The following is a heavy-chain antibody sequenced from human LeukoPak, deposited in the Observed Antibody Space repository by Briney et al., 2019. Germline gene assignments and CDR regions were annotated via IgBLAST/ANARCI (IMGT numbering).Heavy chain of an antibody. CDR1: GYTFTGYY. Sequence: ASLKVSCKASGYTFTGYYVHWVRQAPGQGLEWMGRINPNGGGANYAQKFQDRVTLTSDTSITTAFMDLSRLTSDDTAMYYCARGGAATGTLPHFDLWGQGTLVTVSS. CDR2: INPNGGGA. V-gene: IGHV1-2*06. CDR3: ARGGAATGTLPHFDL. D-gene: IGHD6-13*01. J-gene: IGHJ4*02.